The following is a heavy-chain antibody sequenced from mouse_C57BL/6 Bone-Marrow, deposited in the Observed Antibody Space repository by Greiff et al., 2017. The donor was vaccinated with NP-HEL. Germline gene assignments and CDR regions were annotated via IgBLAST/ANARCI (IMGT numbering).Heavy chain of an antibody. D-gene: IGHD1-1*01. Sequence: QVQLQQSGPELVKPGASVKISCKASGYAFSSSWMNWVKQRPGKGLEWIGRIYPGDGDTNYNGKFKGKATLTADKSSSTAYMQLSSLTSEDSAVYFCAREITTVVAFDYWGRGTTLTVSS. CDR3: AREITTVVAFDY. CDR1: GYAFSSSW. CDR2: IYPGDGDT. J-gene: IGHJ2*01. V-gene: IGHV1-82*01.